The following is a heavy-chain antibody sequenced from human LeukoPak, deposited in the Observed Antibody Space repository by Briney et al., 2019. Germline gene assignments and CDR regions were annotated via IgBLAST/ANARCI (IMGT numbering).Heavy chain of an antibody. Sequence: GGSLRLSCAASGLTFSNSWMHWVRQAPGKGLVWVSRINNDGTTTSYADSVKGRFTTSRDNAKNTLYLQMNSLRAEDTAVYYCARVLCLGKDEYYQYWGQGTLVTVPS. CDR2: INNDGTTT. J-gene: IGHJ1*01. CDR1: GLTFSNSW. V-gene: IGHV3-74*01. D-gene: IGHD3-16*01. CDR3: ARVLCLGKDEYYQY.